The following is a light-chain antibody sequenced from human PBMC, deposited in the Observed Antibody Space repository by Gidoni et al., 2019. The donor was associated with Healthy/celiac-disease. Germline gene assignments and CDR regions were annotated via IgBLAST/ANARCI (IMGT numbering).Light chain of an antibody. Sequence: IQMTQSPSSLSASVGDRVTITCRASQGISSYLNWYQQKPGKAPKLLIYDASSLQSGVPSRFSGSGSGTDFTLTISSLQPEDFATYYCQQSYSNPLTFGQGTKVEIK. CDR3: QQSYSNPLT. CDR2: DAS. V-gene: IGKV1-39*01. CDR1: QGISSY. J-gene: IGKJ1*01.